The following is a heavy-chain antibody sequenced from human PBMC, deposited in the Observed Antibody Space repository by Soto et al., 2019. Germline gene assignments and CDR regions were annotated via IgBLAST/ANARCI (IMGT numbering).Heavy chain of an antibody. V-gene: IGHV4-30-4*01. CDR3: ARDTITGLFDY. CDR1: SGSISSSDYY. CDR2: INYSGST. J-gene: IGHJ4*02. Sequence: SETLSLTCSVSSGSISSSDYYWSLIRQPPGKGLEWIGYINYSGSTNYNPSLKSRVTISVDTSKNQFSLKLTSVTAADTAVYYCARDTITGLFDYWGQGTLVTVSS. D-gene: IGHD2-8*02.